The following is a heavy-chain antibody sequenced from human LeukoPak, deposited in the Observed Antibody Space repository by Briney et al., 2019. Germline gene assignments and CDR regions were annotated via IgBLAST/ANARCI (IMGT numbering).Heavy chain of an antibody. V-gene: IGHV7-4-1*02. D-gene: IGHD3-16*01. Sequence: GASVNVSCKASGYTFTTYAMNWVRQAPGQGLERMGWINTNTGNPTYAQGFTGRFVFSLDTSVSTTYLQISSLKAEDTAVYYCARESRGSSNWYRGGTDAFHIWGQGTMVTVSS. J-gene: IGHJ3*02. CDR3: ARESRGSSNWYRGGTDAFHI. CDR2: INTNTGNP. CDR1: GYTFTTYA.